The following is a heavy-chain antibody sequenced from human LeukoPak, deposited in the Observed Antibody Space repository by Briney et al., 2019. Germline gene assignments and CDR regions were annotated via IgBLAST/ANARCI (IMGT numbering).Heavy chain of an antibody. CDR1: GSSISGYY. CDR3: VREHPVAIAADY. Sequence: KASETLSLTCTVSGSSISGYYWSSVRQPVGRGLEWIGRIYSNGDSEYNPSLKSRVSMSLDTSKNQFSLKLTSVTAADTAVYYCVREHPVAIAADYWGQGTLVTVSS. V-gene: IGHV4-4*07. D-gene: IGHD6-25*01. J-gene: IGHJ4*02. CDR2: IYSNGDS.